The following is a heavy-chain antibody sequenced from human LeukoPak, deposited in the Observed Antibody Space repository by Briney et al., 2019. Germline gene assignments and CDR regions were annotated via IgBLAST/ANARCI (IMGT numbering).Heavy chain of an antibody. Sequence: SETLSPTCTVSGGSISSYYWSWIRQPPGKGLEWIGYIYYSGSTNYNPSLKSRVTISVDTSKNQFSLKLSSVTAADTAVYYCARIWSSGSYYIPHYYGMDVWGQGTTVTVSS. CDR3: ARIWSSGSYYIPHYYGMDV. V-gene: IGHV4-59*12. D-gene: IGHD3-10*01. J-gene: IGHJ6*02. CDR2: IYYSGST. CDR1: GGSISSYY.